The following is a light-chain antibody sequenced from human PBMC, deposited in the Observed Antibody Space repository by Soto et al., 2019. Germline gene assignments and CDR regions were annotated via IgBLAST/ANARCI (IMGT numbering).Light chain of an antibody. J-gene: IGLJ1*01. CDR1: SSDVGAYNY. Sequence: QSALTQPASVSGSPGQSITISCTGTSSDVGAYNYVSWYQQHPGKVPKLMIYDVSDRPSGVSNRFSGSKSGNTASLTISGLHAEDEDDYYCISFTRSNAYVFGTGTNVTVL. CDR2: DVS. CDR3: ISFTRSNAYV. V-gene: IGLV2-14*03.